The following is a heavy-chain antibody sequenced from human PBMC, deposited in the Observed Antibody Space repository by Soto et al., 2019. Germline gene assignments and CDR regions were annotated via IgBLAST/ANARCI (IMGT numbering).Heavy chain of an antibody. Sequence: PSETLSLTCTVSGGSISSYYWSWIRQPPGKGLEWIGYIYYTGSTNYNPSLKSRVTISVDTSKNQFSLKLSSVTAADTAVYYRARVPDYWGQGILVTSPQ. CDR3: ARVPDY. J-gene: IGHJ4*02. D-gene: IGHD2-2*01. CDR2: IYYTGST. CDR1: GGSISSYY. V-gene: IGHV4-59*12.